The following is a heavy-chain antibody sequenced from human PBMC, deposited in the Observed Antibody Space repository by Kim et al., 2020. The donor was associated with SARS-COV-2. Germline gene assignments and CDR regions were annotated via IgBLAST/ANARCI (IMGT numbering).Heavy chain of an antibody. CDR3: AKVKGFGGSGSYEDY. Sequence: GGSLRLSCEVSGLSLKNYGMSWVRQTTGKGLEWVSTLSGNGDTAYNTDVVKGRFTFSRDTSKTLVDLLINNLKVEETAPYYCAKVKGFGGSGSYEDYWGQGTLLTVSS. CDR1: GLSLKNYG. CDR2: LSGNGDTA. D-gene: IGHD3-10*01. J-gene: IGHJ4*02. V-gene: IGHV3-23*01.